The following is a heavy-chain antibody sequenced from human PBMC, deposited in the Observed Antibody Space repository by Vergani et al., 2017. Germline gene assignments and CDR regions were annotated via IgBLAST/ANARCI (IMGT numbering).Heavy chain of an antibody. D-gene: IGHD3-9*01. Sequence: QVQLVQSGAEVKKPGASVKVSCKASGYTFSTYGISWVRQAPGQGLEWMGWISAYNGNTNYPEKFQGRLTMTTDTSTRTAYMELRSLRSDDTAVYYCARVYYDILTGYYGPPNYWGQGTLVTVSS. V-gene: IGHV1-18*01. CDR1: GYTFSTYG. CDR2: ISAYNGNT. CDR3: ARVYYDILTGYYGPPNY. J-gene: IGHJ4*02.